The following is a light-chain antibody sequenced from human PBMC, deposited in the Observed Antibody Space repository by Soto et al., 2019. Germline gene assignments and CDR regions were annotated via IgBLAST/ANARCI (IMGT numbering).Light chain of an antibody. J-gene: IGLJ1*01. V-gene: IGLV2-14*01. CDR3: SSYTSSSTLEV. Sequence: QPASVHECGVRTATISCTGTSRYVGGYNYVSWYQQHPGKAPKLMIYDVSNRPSGVSNRFSGSKSGNTASLTISGLQAEDEADYYCSSYTSSSTLEVFGIGTKV. CDR1: SRYVGGYNY. CDR2: DVS.